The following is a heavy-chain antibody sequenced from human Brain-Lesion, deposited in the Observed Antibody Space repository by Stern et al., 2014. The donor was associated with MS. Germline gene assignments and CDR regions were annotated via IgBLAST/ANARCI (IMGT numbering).Heavy chain of an antibody. Sequence: EVQLVQSGGGLVQPGGSLTISCTAAGFTFGNYWMTWVRQAPGTGLERVANIKEDGTEKNYVDSVKGRFTISRDNARNSLYLQMNSLRVEDTALYYCARVYNTIYGIVTQRGSGMDVWGQGTTVIVSS. J-gene: IGHJ6*02. CDR1: GFTFGNYW. CDR2: IKEDGTEK. CDR3: ARVYNTIYGIVTQRGSGMDV. D-gene: IGHD3-3*01. V-gene: IGHV3-7*01.